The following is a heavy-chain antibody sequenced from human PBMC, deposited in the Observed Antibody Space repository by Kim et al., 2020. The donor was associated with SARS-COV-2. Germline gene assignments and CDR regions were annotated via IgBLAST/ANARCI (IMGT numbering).Heavy chain of an antibody. CDR3: ARNSIAATPDRYFDL. V-gene: IGHV3-7*01. J-gene: IGHJ2*01. D-gene: IGHD6-13*01. Sequence: DAVKGRFTITRDNAKNSLYLQMNSLRAEDTAVYYCARNSIAATPDRYFDLWGRGTLVTVSS.